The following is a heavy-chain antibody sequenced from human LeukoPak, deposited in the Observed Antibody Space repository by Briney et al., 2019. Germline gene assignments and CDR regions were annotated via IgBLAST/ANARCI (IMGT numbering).Heavy chain of an antibody. D-gene: IGHD3-10*01. CDR2: ISYDGSNK. J-gene: IGHJ3*02. CDR1: GFTFSSYG. CDR3: AKETGGFDI. V-gene: IGHV3-30*18. Sequence: GGSLRLSCAASGFTFSSYGMHWVRQAPGKGLEWVAVISYDGSNKYYADSVKGRFTISRDNSKNTLYLQMNSLRAEDTAVYYCAKETGGFDIWGQGTMVTVSS.